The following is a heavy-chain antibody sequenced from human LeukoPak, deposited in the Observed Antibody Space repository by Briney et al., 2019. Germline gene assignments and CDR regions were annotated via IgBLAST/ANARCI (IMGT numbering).Heavy chain of an antibody. CDR1: GFTFSSYS. D-gene: IGHD5-18*01. V-gene: IGHV3-21*01. J-gene: IGHJ4*02. CDR2: ISSSSSYI. Sequence: GGSLRLSCAASGFTFSSYSMHWVRQSPGKGLEWVSSISSSSSYIYYTDSLKGRFTISRDNAKKSLYLQMNSLGAEDTAVYFCAREGLYNYGYVYGYWGQGTLVTVSS. CDR3: AREGLYNYGYVYGY.